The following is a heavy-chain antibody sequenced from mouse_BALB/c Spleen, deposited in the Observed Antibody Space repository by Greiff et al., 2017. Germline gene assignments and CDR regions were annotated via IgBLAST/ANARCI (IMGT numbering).Heavy chain of an antibody. D-gene: IGHD1-1*01. CDR2: ISNGGGST. J-gene: IGHJ3*01. CDR3: ARQGLYGSSYWFAY. CDR1: GFTFSSYT. Sequence: EVKLMESGGGLVQPGGSLKLSCAASGFTFSSYTMSWVRQTPEKRLEWVAYISNGGGSTYYPDTVKGRFTISRDNAKNTLYLQMSSLKSEDTAMYYCARQGLYGSSYWFAYWGQGTLVTVSA. V-gene: IGHV5-12-2*01.